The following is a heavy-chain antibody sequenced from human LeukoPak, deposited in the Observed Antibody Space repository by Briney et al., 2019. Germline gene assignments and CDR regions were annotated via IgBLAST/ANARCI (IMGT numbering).Heavy chain of an antibody. CDR1: GGSISSGDYY. CDR2: IYYSGST. Sequence: SETLSLTCTVSGGSISSGDYYWSWIRQPPGKGLEWIGYIYYSGSTYYNPSLKSRVTISVDTSKNQFSLKLSSVTAADTAVYYCANSHYGDYAEYFQHWGQGTLVTVSS. CDR3: ANSHYGDYAEYFQH. D-gene: IGHD4-17*01. V-gene: IGHV4-30-4*01. J-gene: IGHJ1*01.